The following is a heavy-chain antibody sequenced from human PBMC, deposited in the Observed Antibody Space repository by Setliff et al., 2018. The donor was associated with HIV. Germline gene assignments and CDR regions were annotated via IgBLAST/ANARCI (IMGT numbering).Heavy chain of an antibody. V-gene: IGHV4-61*02. Sequence: SETLSLTCTVSGASISSGNYYWSWIRQPAGKGLEWIGRIYTSGSTNYNPSLKSRVTISVDTSKNQFSLKLSAVTAADTAVYYCARHANYDFWSGYWGYYFDYWGQGTLVTVSS. J-gene: IGHJ4*02. CDR2: IYTSGST. CDR1: GASISSGNYY. CDR3: ARHANYDFWSGYWGYYFDY. D-gene: IGHD3-3*01.